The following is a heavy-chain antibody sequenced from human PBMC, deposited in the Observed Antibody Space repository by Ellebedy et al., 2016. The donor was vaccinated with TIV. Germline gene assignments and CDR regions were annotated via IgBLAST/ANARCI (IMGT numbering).Heavy chain of an antibody. D-gene: IGHD6-19*01. J-gene: IGHJ4*02. CDR2: ISGSGGST. Sequence: GESLKISXAASGFTFSSYAMSWVRQAPGKGLEWVSAISGSGGSTYYADSVKGRFTISRDNSKNTLYLQMNSLRAEDTAVYYCANSGAVAGPGHYWGQGTLVTVSS. CDR1: GFTFSSYA. CDR3: ANSGAVAGPGHY. V-gene: IGHV3-23*01.